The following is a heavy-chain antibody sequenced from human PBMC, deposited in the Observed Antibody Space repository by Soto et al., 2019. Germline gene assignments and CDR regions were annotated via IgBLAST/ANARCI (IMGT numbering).Heavy chain of an antibody. Sequence: QVQLVQSGAEVKKPGASVKVSCKASGYTFTSYGISWVRQAPGQGLEWMGWISAYNGNTNYAQKLQGRVTMTTDTSTSTAYMELRSRRSDDTAVYYCARDVPMVGRNWYFDLWGRGTLVTVSS. CDR3: ARDVPMVGRNWYFDL. CDR1: GYTFTSYG. V-gene: IGHV1-18*01. CDR2: ISAYNGNT. J-gene: IGHJ2*01. D-gene: IGHD2-15*01.